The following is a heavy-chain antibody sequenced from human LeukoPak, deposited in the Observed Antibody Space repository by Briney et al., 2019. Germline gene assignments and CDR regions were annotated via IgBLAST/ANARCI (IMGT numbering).Heavy chain of an antibody. J-gene: IGHJ4*02. D-gene: IGHD3-10*01. Sequence: TGGFLRLSCSASGFTLRSYAMGWVRQAPGKGLEWVSAISDTGDKTYYADSVKGRFTISRDNSRNTLYLQMSRLRAEDTALFYCAKMTDSTPYSSGTFDSWGQGTLVTVSS. CDR1: GFTLRSYA. CDR3: AKMTDSTPYSSGTFDS. CDR2: ISDTGDKT. V-gene: IGHV3-23*01.